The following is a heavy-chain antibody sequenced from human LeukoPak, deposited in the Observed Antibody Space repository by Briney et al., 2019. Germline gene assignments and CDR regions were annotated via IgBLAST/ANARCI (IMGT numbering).Heavy chain of an antibody. Sequence: PPETLSLTCTVSGGSISSYHWSWIRQHPGKGLEWIGYIYYSGSTYYNPSLKSRVTISVDTSKNQFSLKLSSVTAADTAVYYCARETGIWFGDATGNWGQGTLVTVSS. J-gene: IGHJ4*02. CDR3: ARETGIWFGDATGN. CDR2: IYYSGST. CDR1: GGSISSYH. V-gene: IGHV4-59*06. D-gene: IGHD3-10*01.